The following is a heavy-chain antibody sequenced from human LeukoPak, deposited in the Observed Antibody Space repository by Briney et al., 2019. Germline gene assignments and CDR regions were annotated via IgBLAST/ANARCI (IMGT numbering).Heavy chain of an antibody. Sequence: PGGSLRFSCAASGFTFSSYWMSWVRQAPGKGLEWVANIKQDGSEKYYVDSVKGRFTISRDNAKNSLYLQMNSLRAEDTAMYYCARYRLQRQFDYWGQGTLVTVSS. D-gene: IGHD4-11*01. J-gene: IGHJ4*02. CDR1: GFTFSSYW. CDR3: ARYRLQRQFDY. CDR2: IKQDGSEK. V-gene: IGHV3-7*01.